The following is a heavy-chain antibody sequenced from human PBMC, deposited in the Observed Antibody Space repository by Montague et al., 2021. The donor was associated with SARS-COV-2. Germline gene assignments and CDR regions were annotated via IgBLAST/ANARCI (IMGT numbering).Heavy chain of an antibody. CDR1: GDSINRNSYY. CDR3: AKSAWHNWYFDI. D-gene: IGHD2/OR15-2a*01. CDR2: MPYSGST. V-gene: IGHV4-39*01. J-gene: IGHJ2*01. Sequence: SETLSLTCTVSGDSINRNSYYWGWIRQPPGKGLEWIGSMPYSGSTYHNPSLKSRVSITVDTSKNQFSLKLSSMTAADTAVYYCAKSAWHNWYFDIWGRGTLVTVSS.